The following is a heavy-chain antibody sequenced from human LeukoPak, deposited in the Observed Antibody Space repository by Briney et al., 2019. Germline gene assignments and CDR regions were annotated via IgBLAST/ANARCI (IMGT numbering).Heavy chain of an antibody. Sequence: GASVKVSCKASGYTFSSYDINWVRQATGQGLEWMGWMNPNSGHTGYAQKFQGRVTISRNTSISTAYMELSSLRSEDTAVYYCARAYYGSGSPKVWGQGTLVTVSS. J-gene: IGHJ4*02. D-gene: IGHD3-10*01. CDR2: MNPNSGHT. V-gene: IGHV1-8*03. CDR3: ARAYYGSGSPKV. CDR1: GYTFSSYD.